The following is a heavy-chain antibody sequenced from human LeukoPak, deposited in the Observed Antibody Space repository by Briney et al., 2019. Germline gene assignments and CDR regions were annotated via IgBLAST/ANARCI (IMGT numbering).Heavy chain of an antibody. CDR1: GGSISSSSYY. D-gene: IGHD3-10*01. Sequence: SETLSLTCTVSGGSISSSSYYWGWIRQPPGKGLEWIGSIYYSGSTYYNPSLKSRVTISVDTSKNQFSLKLSSVTAADTAVYYCARLAYYYGSGSYREDAFDIWGQGTMVTVSS. J-gene: IGHJ3*02. V-gene: IGHV4-39*07. CDR3: ARLAYYYGSGSYREDAFDI. CDR2: IYYSGST.